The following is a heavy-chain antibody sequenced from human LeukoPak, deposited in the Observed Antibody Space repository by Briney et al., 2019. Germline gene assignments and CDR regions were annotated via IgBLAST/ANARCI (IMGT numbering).Heavy chain of an antibody. D-gene: IGHD3-22*01. J-gene: IGHJ4*02. Sequence: SQTLSLTCTISGDSVSSNSAAWNWTRQSPSRGLEWLGRTYYRSKWYNDYAVSVRSRITIKPDTSKSQFSLQLNSVTPEDTAVYYCARDKYYDTSASYYFDYWGQGTPVTVSS. V-gene: IGHV6-1*01. CDR1: GDSVSSNSAA. CDR3: ARDKYYDTSASYYFDY. CDR2: TYYRSKWYN.